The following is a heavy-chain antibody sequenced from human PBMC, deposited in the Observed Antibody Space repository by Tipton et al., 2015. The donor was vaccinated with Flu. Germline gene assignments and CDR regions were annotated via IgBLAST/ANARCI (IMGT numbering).Heavy chain of an antibody. V-gene: IGHV3-23*01. CDR2: INNSGGRT. Sequence: LSLTCAASGFPFNTYAMSWVRQAPGKGLQWVSSINNSGGRTYYADSVRGRFTISRDNSKNALYLQMNSLRAEDTAVYYCTRGQGANPWGQGTLVTASS. J-gene: IGHJ5*02. CDR3: TRGQGANP. CDR1: GFPFNTYA.